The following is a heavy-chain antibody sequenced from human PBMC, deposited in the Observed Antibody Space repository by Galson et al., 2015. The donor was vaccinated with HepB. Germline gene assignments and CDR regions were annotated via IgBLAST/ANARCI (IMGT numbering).Heavy chain of an antibody. CDR2: INPSNGDT. CDR1: GYIFIGYY. V-gene: IGHV1-2*04. CDR3: ARGRPYGDYVLDS. D-gene: IGHD4-17*01. Sequence: SVKVSCKASGYIFIGYYMHWVRQAPGQGLEWVGWINPSNGDTNYAQKFQGWVTMTGDTSISTVYMELTSLRPDNTAVYYCARGRPYGDYVLDSWGQGTLVTVTS. J-gene: IGHJ4*02.